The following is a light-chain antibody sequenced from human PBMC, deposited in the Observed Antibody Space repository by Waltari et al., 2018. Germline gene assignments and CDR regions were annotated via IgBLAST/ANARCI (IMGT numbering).Light chain of an antibody. J-gene: IGLJ1*01. CDR1: NSDVGGYNY. Sequence: QSALTQPASVSGSPGQSITISCTGTNSDVGGYNYASWYQQRPGKAPQLLVSEVTNRPSGVSNRFSGSKSDNTASLTISGLLAEDEADYYCSSYTNSSTYVFGTGTKVTVL. CDR3: SSYTNSSTYV. CDR2: EVT. V-gene: IGLV2-14*01.